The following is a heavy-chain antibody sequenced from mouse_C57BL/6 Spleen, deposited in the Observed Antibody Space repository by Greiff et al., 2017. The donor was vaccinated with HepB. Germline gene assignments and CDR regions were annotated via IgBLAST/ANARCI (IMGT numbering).Heavy chain of an antibody. V-gene: IGHV1-53*01. CDR3: ARWTYYDYDAYAMDY. CDR2: INPSNGGT. J-gene: IGHJ4*01. CDR1: GYTFTSYW. D-gene: IGHD2-4*01. Sequence: QVHVKQPGTELVKPGASVKLSCKASGYTFTSYWMHWVKQRPGQGLEWIGNINPSNGGTNYNEKFKSKATLTVDKSSSTAYMQLSSLTSEDSAVYYCARWTYYDYDAYAMDYWGQGTSVTVSS.